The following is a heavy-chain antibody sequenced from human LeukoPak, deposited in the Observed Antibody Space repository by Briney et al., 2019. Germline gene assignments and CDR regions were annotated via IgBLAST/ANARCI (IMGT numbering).Heavy chain of an antibody. J-gene: IGHJ6*02. D-gene: IGHD2-2*01. CDR1: GYTFTGYY. CDR2: INPNSGGT. CDR3: ARVLRDIVVVPAATPTDYYGMDV. Sequence: ASVKVSCTASGYTFTGYYMHWVRQAPGQGLEWMGRINPNSGGTNYAQKFQGRVTMTRDTSISTAYMELSRLRSDDTAVYYCARVLRDIVVVPAATPTDYYGMDVWGQGTTVTVSS. V-gene: IGHV1-2*06.